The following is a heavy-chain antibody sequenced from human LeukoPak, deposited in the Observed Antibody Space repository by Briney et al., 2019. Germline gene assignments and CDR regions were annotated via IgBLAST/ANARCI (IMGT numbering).Heavy chain of an antibody. CDR1: GGSISSYS. J-gene: IGHJ4*02. CDR3: ARRGVEDRTTTGENYFDY. CDR2: IYSSGSI. D-gene: IGHD7-27*01. Sequence: SETLSLTCPVSGGSISSYSWNWIRQPAGKGLEWIGRIYSSGSINYNPSLKSRVTMSVDTSQNQFSLKLSSVTAADTAVYYCARRGVEDRTTTGENYFDYWGQGTLVTASS. V-gene: IGHV4-4*07.